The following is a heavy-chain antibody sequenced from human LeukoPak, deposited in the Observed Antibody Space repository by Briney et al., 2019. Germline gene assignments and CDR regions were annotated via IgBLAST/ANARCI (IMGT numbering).Heavy chain of an antibody. J-gene: IGHJ4*02. CDR2: IYSGGST. V-gene: IGHV3-66*01. CDR1: GFTFSSYA. Sequence: PGGSLRLSCAASGFTFSSYAMSWVRQAPGKGLEWVSVIYSGGSTYYADSVKGRFTISRDNSKNTLYLQMNSLRAEDTAVYYCAREYGSEDTAMVPGYWGQGTLVTVSS. D-gene: IGHD5-18*01. CDR3: AREYGSEDTAMVPGY.